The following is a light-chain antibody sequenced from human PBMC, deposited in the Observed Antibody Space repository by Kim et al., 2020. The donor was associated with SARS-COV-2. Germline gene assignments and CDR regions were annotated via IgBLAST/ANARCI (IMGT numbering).Light chain of an antibody. J-gene: IGKJ2*01. CDR1: QSVSSN. V-gene: IGKV3-15*01. CDR3: QQYNNWPNT. CDR2: GAS. Sequence: SVSPGERASLSCRASQSVSSNLAWYQHKPGQAPRLLIYGASTRATGIPARFSGSGSGTEFTLTISSLQSEDFAVYYCQQYNNWPNTFGQGTKLEI.